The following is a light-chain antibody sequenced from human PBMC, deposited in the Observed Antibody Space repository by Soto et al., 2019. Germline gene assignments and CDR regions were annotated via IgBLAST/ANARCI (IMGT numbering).Light chain of an antibody. CDR3: QQYNRWLT. CDR2: GAS. Sequence: EIVMTQSPATLSVSPGERATLSCRASQSVSSTLAWYQQKPGQAPRLLIYGASARATGIPARFSGSGSGTEFTLTISSLQSEDFAVYYCQQYNRWLTFGGGTKVDIK. J-gene: IGKJ4*01. CDR1: QSVSST. V-gene: IGKV3-15*01.